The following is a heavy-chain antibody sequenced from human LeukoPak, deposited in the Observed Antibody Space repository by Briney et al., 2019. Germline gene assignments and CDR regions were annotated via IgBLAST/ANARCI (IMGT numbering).Heavy chain of an antibody. CDR2: IWYDGRDK. J-gene: IGHJ4*02. CDR1: GFTFSGCG. CDR3: AKDPYSYGSYFDS. V-gene: IGHV3-30*02. D-gene: IGHD5-18*01. Sequence: PGGSLRLSCAASGFTFSGCGMHWVRQAPGKGLEWVAFIWYDGRDKYYADSVKGQFTISRDNSKNTLYLQMSSLRAEDTAVYYCAKDPYSYGSYFDSWVQGTLVTVSS.